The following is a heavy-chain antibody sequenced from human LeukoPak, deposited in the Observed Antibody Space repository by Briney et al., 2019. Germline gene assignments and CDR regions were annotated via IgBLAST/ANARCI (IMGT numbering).Heavy chain of an antibody. V-gene: IGHV1-8*01. CDR1: GYSFTNYD. Sequence: ASVKVSCKASGYSFTNYDINWVRQAPGQGLEWMGWMNPYGGSTAYAQNLQGRVTMTRDTSISTAYMELRSLKSEDTAVYFCVRGSDAVVLIGAYWGQGTLFSVSS. J-gene: IGHJ4*02. CDR3: VRGSDAVVLIGAY. CDR2: MNPYGGST. D-gene: IGHD3-16*01.